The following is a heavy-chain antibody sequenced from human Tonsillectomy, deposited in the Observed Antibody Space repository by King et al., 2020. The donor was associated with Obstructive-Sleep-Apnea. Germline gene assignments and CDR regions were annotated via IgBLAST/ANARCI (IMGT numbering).Heavy chain of an antibody. CDR3: GSFSGSQEDY. CDR1: GFTFSSYS. V-gene: IGHV3-48*04. Sequence: LQLVQSGGGLVQPGGSLRLSCAASGFTFSSYSMNWVRQAPGKGLEWVSYMSSSSRTIYYTDSVKVRLTNSRDNAKNSLYLQMNSLRAEDTAVYYCGSFSGSQEDYWGQGTLVTVSS. D-gene: IGHD1-26*01. CDR2: MSSSSRTI. J-gene: IGHJ4*02.